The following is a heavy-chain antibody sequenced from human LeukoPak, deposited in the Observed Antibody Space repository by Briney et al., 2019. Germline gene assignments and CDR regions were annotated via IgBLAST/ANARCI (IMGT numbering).Heavy chain of an antibody. J-gene: IGHJ4*02. CDR2: INHSGST. V-gene: IGHV4-34*01. Sequence: SETLSLPCAVYGGSFSGYYWSWIRQPPGKGLEWIGEINHSGSTNYNPSLKSRVTISVDTSKNQFSLKLSSVTAADTAVYYCARGSTYDFWSGYYFTRYYFDYWGQGTLVTVSS. CDR3: ARGSTYDFWSGYYFTRYYFDY. CDR1: GGSFSGYY. D-gene: IGHD3-3*01.